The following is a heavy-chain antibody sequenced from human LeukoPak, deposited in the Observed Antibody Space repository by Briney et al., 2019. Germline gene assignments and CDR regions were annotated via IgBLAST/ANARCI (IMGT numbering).Heavy chain of an antibody. CDR3: ARVYSSGWRGNDY. CDR1: GGSISSGGYY. Sequence: PSETLSLTCTVSGGSISSGGYYWSWIRQPPGKGLEWIGYIYHSGSTYYNPSLKSRVTISVDTSKNQFSLKLSSVTAADTAVYYCARVYSSGWRGNDYWGQGTLVTVSS. J-gene: IGHJ4*02. CDR2: IYHSGST. V-gene: IGHV4-30-2*05. D-gene: IGHD6-19*01.